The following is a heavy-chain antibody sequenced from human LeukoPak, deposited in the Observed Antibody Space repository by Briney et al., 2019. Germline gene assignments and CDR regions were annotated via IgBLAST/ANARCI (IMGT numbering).Heavy chain of an antibody. CDR1: GFTVRSNY. V-gene: IGHV3-66*01. CDR2: FYGGGST. J-gene: IGHJ3*02. CDR3: ARVGAVGGVFRAFDI. Sequence: GGSLRLSCAAAGFTVRSNYMSWVRQAPGKGLEWVSGFYGGGSTDYADSVKGRFTISRDNSKNTLYLQMNSLRAEDTAVYYCARVGAVGGVFRAFDIWGQGTMVTVSS. D-gene: IGHD3-16*01.